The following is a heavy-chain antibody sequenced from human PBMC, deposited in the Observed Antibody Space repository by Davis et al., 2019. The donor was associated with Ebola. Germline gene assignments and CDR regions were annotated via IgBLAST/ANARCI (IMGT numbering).Heavy chain of an antibody. CDR1: GGSISSYY. V-gene: IGHV4-39*07. Sequence: SETLSLTCTVSGGSISSYYWGWIRQPPGKGLAWIGSIYYSGSTYYNPSLKSRVTISVDTSKNQFSLKLSSVTAADTAVYYCARTRGYVWGSYIVRYWGQGTLVTVSS. D-gene: IGHD3-16*01. CDR3: ARTRGYVWGSYIVRY. CDR2: IYYSGST. J-gene: IGHJ4*02.